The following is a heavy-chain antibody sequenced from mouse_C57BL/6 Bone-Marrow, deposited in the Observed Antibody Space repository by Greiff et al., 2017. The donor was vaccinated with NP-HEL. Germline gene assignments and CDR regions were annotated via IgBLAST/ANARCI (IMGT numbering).Heavy chain of an antibody. CDR1: GYTFTDYE. V-gene: IGHV1-15*01. D-gene: IGHD1-1*01. CDR3: TRWGYGRSYYWYFDL. J-gene: IGHJ1*03. Sequence: VQLQQSGAELVRPGASVTLSCKASGYTFTDYEMHWVKQTPVHGLEWIGAIDPEPGGTAYNQKFKGKAILTADKSSSTAYMELRSLTSEDSAVYYCTRWGYGRSYYWYFDLWGTGTTVTVSS. CDR2: IDPEPGGT.